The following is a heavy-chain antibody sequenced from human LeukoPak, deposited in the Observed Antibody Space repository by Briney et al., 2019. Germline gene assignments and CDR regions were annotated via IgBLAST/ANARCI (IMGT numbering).Heavy chain of an antibody. V-gene: IGHV1-69*04. J-gene: IGHJ4*02. D-gene: IGHD3-10*01. CDR2: IIPILGIA. Sequence: ASVTVSCKASGGTFSSYAISWVRQAPGQGLEWMGRIIPILGIANYAQKFQGRVTITADKSTSTAYMELSSLRSEATAVYYCARERPYYGSGSYYTPLDYWGQGTLVTVSS. CDR3: ARERPYYGSGSYYTPLDY. CDR1: GGTFSSYA.